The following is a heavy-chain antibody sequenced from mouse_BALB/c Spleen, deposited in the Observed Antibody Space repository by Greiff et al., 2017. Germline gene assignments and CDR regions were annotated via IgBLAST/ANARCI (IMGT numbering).Heavy chain of an antibody. J-gene: IGHJ2*01. D-gene: IGHD1-1*01. Sequence: EVKLVESGGGLVQPGGSRKLSCAASGFTFSSFGMHWVRQAPEKGLEWVAYISSGSSTIYYADTVKGRFTISRDNPKNTLFLQMTSLRSEDTAMYYCARSFITTGRDFDYWGQGTTLTVSS. CDR3: ARSFITTGRDFDY. CDR2: ISSGSSTI. V-gene: IGHV5-17*02. CDR1: GFTFSSFG.